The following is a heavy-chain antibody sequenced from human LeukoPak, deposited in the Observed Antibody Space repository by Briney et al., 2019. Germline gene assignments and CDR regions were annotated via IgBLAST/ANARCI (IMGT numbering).Heavy chain of an antibody. V-gene: IGHV3-7*01. Sequence: GGSLRLSCAVSGFTFTDYWMNWVRQAPGKGLEWVASIRQDGSEKSYVDSVKGRFTISRDNTKNSLYLQMSSLRADDTAMYYCARGGTAPGLYFDLWGQGTLVTVSS. J-gene: IGHJ4*01. CDR2: IRQDGSEK. CDR3: ARGGTAPGLYFDL. CDR1: GFTFTDYW. D-gene: IGHD6-13*01.